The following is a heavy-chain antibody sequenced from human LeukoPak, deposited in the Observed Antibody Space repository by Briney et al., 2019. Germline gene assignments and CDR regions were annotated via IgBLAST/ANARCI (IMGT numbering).Heavy chain of an antibody. Sequence: QAGGSLRLSCAASGFTFSSYAMHWVRQAPGKGLEYVSAISSNGGSTYYANSVKGRFTISRDNSKNTLYLQMGSLRAEDMAVYYCARDGGVGNLNWNDDAFDIWGQGTMVTVSS. D-gene: IGHD1-1*01. CDR2: ISSNGGST. V-gene: IGHV3-64*01. CDR1: GFTFSSYA. J-gene: IGHJ3*02. CDR3: ARDGGVGNLNWNDDAFDI.